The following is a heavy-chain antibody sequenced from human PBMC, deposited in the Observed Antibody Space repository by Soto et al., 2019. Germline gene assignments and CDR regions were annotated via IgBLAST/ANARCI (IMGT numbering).Heavy chain of an antibody. CDR1: GGSISSYY. CDR3: ARGHSSGWIDAFDI. J-gene: IGHJ3*02. D-gene: IGHD6-19*01. V-gene: IGHV4-59*01. Sequence: SLTCTVSGGSISSYYWSWIRQPPGKGLEWIGYIYYSGSTNYNPSLKSRVTISVDTSKNQFSLKLSSVTAADTAVYYCARGHSSGWIDAFDIWGQGTMVTVSS. CDR2: IYYSGST.